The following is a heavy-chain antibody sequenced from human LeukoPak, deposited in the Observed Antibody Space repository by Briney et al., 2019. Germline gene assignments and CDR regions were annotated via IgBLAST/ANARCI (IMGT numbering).Heavy chain of an antibody. J-gene: IGHJ3*02. Sequence: GGSLRLSCAVSGFTFSSYAMSWVRQAPGKGLEWVSAISGSGDSTYYADPVKGRFTTSRDNSKNTLYLQMNSLRAEDTAVYYCARGNSDAFDIWGHGTMVTVSS. V-gene: IGHV3-23*01. CDR3: ARGNSDAFDI. D-gene: IGHD4-23*01. CDR1: GFTFSSYA. CDR2: ISGSGDST.